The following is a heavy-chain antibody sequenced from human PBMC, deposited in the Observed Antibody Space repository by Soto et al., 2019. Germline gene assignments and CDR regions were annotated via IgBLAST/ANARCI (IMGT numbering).Heavy chain of an antibody. V-gene: IGHV1-69*13. Sequence: SVKVSCKASGGTFSSYAISWVRQAPGQGLEWMGGIIPIFGTANYAQKFQGRVTITADESTSTAYMELSSLRSEDTAVYYCATSKYYYDSSGSSAYYYGMDVRGQGTTVTVSS. J-gene: IGHJ6*02. D-gene: IGHD3-22*01. CDR3: ATSKYYYDSSGSSAYYYGMDV. CDR1: GGTFSSYA. CDR2: IIPIFGTA.